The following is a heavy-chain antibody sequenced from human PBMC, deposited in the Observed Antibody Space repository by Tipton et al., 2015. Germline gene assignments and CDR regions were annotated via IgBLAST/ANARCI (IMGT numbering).Heavy chain of an antibody. Sequence: TLSLTCTVSDVSISGAGSHWSWIRHLPGKGLEWIGYISYSGTTYYRPSLTSRLNISADTSKNQYSLSLSSVTAADTAMYYCARDWAKACASGICQFFDSWGQGTQVTVSS. V-gene: IGHV4-31*03. CDR2: ISYSGTT. CDR3: ARDWAKACASGICQFFDS. CDR1: DVSISGAGSH. J-gene: IGHJ4*02. D-gene: IGHD5-12*01.